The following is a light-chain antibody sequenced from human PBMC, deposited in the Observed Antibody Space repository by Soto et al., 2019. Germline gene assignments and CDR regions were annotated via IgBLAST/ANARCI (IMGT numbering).Light chain of an antibody. CDR3: QQSYRPPFT. CDR2: RAS. CDR1: QDISTF. V-gene: IGKV1-39*01. Sequence: DIQMTQSPSSLSASVEDSVTITCRATQDISTFLNWYQQRPGKAPNVLIYRASTLQGDVPSRFSGSGSGTDFTLTISGLQPEDFAIYYCQQSYRPPFTFGQGTQVEV. J-gene: IGKJ2*01.